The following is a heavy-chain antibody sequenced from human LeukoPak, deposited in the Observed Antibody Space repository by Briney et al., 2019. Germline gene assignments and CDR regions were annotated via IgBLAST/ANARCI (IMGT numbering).Heavy chain of an antibody. V-gene: IGHV3-30*18. J-gene: IGHJ4*02. D-gene: IGHD4-17*01. Sequence: GGSLRLSCAASGFTFSSYGMRWVRQAPGKGLEWVAVISYDGSNKYYADSVKGRFTISRDNSKNTLYLQMNSLRAEDTAVYYCAKVFLIKLATVTIFDYWGQGTLVTVSS. CDR2: ISYDGSNK. CDR1: GFTFSSYG. CDR3: AKVFLIKLATVTIFDY.